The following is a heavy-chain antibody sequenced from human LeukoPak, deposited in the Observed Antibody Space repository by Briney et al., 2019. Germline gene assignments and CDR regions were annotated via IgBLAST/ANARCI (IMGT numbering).Heavy chain of an antibody. J-gene: IGHJ3*02. CDR3: DN. D-gene: IGHD1-14*01. V-gene: IGHV3-30*03. CDR1: GFNFGNFG. Sequence: GGSLRLSCKASGFNFGNFGMHWVRQAPGKGLEWVATISSDESNKYYGESVKGRFTTSRDNSKNTLYLQNCAKVGKGNLVEAFDNWGQGTVVTVFS. CDR2: ISSDESNK.